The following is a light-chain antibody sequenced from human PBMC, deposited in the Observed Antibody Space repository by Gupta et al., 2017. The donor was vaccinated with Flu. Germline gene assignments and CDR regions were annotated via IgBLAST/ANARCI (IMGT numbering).Light chain of an antibody. CDR1: QSVSSN. V-gene: IGKV3-15*01. CDR3: QQNNNWPPIT. Sequence: EIVMTQSPATLSVSPGERATLSCRASQSVSSNLAWYQQKPGQAPRLLIYGASTRDTGIPARFSGSGYGKEFPLTISSRQSEDFAVYYCQQNNNWPPITFGGGTKVEIK. J-gene: IGKJ4*01. CDR2: GAS.